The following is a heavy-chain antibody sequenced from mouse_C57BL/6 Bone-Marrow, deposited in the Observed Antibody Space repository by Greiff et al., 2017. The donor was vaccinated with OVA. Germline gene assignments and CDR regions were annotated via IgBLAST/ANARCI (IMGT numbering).Heavy chain of an antibody. V-gene: IGHV3-6*01. CDR3: ARDGKTTVVDWYFDV. J-gene: IGHJ1*03. CDR2: ISYDGSN. CDR1: GYSITSGYY. D-gene: IGHD1-1*01. Sequence: DVQLVESGPGLVKPSQSLSLTCSVTGYSITSGYYWNWIRQFPGNKLEWMGYISYDGSNNYHPSLTTPISSTRDTYKNQFFLKVNAVTTEDTATYYCARDGKTTVVDWYFDVWGTGTTVTVSS.